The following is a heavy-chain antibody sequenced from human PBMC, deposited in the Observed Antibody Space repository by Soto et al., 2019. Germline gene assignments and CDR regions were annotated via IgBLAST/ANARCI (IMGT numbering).Heavy chain of an antibody. CDR2: IGTAGDT. V-gene: IGHV3-13*01. CDR1: GFTFSGFD. D-gene: IGHD2-15*01. J-gene: IGHJ4*02. Sequence: XGSLRLSCEASGFTFSGFDMHWVRQPTGKGLEWVSTIGTAGDTYYAVSVKGRFTISRDNAKTSLSLQMNSLRAGDTAVYFCARGQEVGAHFFDSWGQGTQVTVSS. CDR3: ARGQEVGAHFFDS.